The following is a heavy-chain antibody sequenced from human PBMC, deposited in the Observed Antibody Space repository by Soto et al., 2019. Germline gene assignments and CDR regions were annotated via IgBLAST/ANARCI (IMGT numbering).Heavy chain of an antibody. Sequence: PGGSLRLSCAASGFTFSNAWMSWVRQAPGKGLEWVGRIKSKTDGGTTDYAAPVKGRFTISRDDSKNTLYLQMNSLKTEDTAVYYCTTDLPYDSSGYYHAEGAFDPWGQGTLVTVSS. CDR2: IKSKTDGGTT. D-gene: IGHD3-22*01. CDR1: GFTFSNAW. V-gene: IGHV3-15*01. CDR3: TTDLPYDSSGYYHAEGAFDP. J-gene: IGHJ5*02.